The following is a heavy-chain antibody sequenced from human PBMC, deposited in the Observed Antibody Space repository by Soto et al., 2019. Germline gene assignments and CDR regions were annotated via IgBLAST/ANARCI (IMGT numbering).Heavy chain of an antibody. CDR1: RFTFSSYV. Sequence: PGGSLRLSCAASRFTFSSYVMTWVRQAPGKGLEWVSTIDPRGGTTNYADSVKGRFTISRDNSRNTLYLQMDILQPEDTAVYYCVSEKFYNGASCYSADFWGQGTLVTVSS. D-gene: IGHD2-15*01. CDR3: VSEKFYNGASCYSADF. V-gene: IGHV3-23*01. J-gene: IGHJ4*02. CDR2: IDPRGGTT.